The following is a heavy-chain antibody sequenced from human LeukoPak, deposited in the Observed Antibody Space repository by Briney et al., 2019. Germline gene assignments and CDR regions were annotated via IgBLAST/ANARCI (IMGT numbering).Heavy chain of an antibody. V-gene: IGHV1-69*05. CDR3: ARALLGATTRGFFDY. CDR1: GGTFSSYA. CDR2: IIPIFGTA. J-gene: IGHJ4*02. Sequence: SVKVSCKASGGTFSSYAISWVRQAPGQGLEWMGGIIPIFGTANYAQKFQGRVTITTDESTSTAYMELSSLRSEDTAVYYCARALLGATTRGFFDYWAREPWSPSPQ. D-gene: IGHD1-26*01.